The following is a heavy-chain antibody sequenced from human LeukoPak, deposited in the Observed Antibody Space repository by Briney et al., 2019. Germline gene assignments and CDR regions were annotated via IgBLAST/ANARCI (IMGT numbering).Heavy chain of an antibody. CDR1: GGSTSNYF. Sequence: SETLSLTCTVSGGSTSNYFCTWLRQSAGKGLEWIGRIHTSGSTNYNPSLKSRVSMSVDTSRNQFSLKLSSVTAADTAVYYCARDPEGHGYYFDYWGQGALVTVSS. CDR2: IHTSGST. CDR3: ARDPEGHGYYFDY. V-gene: IGHV4-4*07. D-gene: IGHD3-3*01. J-gene: IGHJ4*02.